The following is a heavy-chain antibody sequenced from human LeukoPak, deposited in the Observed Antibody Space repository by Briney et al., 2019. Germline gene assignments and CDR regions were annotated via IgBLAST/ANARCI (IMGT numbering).Heavy chain of an antibody. CDR2: ISSSGSTI. J-gene: IGHJ4*02. Sequence: PGGSLRLSCAASGFTFSSYSMNWVRQAPGKGLEWVSYISSSGSTIYYADSVKGRFTISRDNAKNSLYLQMNSLRAEDTAVYYCARDCGGDCYRSSPRDYWGQGTLVTVSS. CDR3: ARDCGGDCYRSSPRDY. CDR1: GFTFSSYS. D-gene: IGHD2-21*02. V-gene: IGHV3-48*04.